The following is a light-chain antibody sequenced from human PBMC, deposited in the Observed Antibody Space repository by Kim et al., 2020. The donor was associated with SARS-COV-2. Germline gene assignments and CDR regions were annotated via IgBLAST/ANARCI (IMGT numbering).Light chain of an antibody. CDR1: QNIFYSSTNKDF. CDR3: QQYYSTPPT. CDR2: WAS. Sequence: SATITCKSSQNIFYSSTNKDFLAWYQQKPGQPPRLLIYWASTRESGVPGRFSGSGSGADFTLSISSLQAEDVAVYYCQQYYSTPPTFGQGSKLEI. J-gene: IGKJ2*01. V-gene: IGKV4-1*01.